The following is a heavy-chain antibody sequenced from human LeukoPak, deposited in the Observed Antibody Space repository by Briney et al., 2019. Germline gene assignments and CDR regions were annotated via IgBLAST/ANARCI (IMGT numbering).Heavy chain of an antibody. V-gene: IGHV4-30-2*01. CDR3: ARLYCSSTSCYTDWNFDL. D-gene: IGHD2-2*02. Sequence: SETLSLTCAVSGGSISSGGYSWSWIRQPPGKGLEWIGYIYHSGSTYYNPSLKSRVTISVDRSKNQFSLKLSSVTAADTAVYYCARLYCSSTSCYTDWNFDLWGRGTLVTVSS. J-gene: IGHJ2*01. CDR2: IYHSGST. CDR1: GGSISSGGYS.